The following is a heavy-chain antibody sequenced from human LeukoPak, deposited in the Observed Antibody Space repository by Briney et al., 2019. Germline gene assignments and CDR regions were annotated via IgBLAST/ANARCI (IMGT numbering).Heavy chain of an antibody. D-gene: IGHD5-24*01. CDR1: GGSFSGYY. CDR2: IYYSGST. Sequence: PSETLSLTCAVYGGSFSGYYWSWIRQPPGKGLEWIGYIYYSGSTNYNPSLKSRVTISVDTSKNQFSLKLSSVTAADTAVYYCARLPRDGYVDYWGQGTLVTVSS. CDR3: ARLPRDGYVDY. J-gene: IGHJ4*02. V-gene: IGHV4-59*01.